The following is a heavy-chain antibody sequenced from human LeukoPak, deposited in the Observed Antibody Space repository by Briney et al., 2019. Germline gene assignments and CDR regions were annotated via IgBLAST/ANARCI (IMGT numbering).Heavy chain of an antibody. CDR2: ISWNSGSI. D-gene: IGHD5-24*01. V-gene: IGHV3-9*03. CDR3: ARGRDGYNLEDY. J-gene: IGHJ4*02. Sequence: GGSLRLSCAASGFTFDDYAMHWVRQAPGKGLEWVSGISWNSGSIGYADSVKGRFTISRDNAKNSLYLQMNSLRAEDMALYYCARGRDGYNLEDYWGQGTLVTVSS. CDR1: GFTFDDYA.